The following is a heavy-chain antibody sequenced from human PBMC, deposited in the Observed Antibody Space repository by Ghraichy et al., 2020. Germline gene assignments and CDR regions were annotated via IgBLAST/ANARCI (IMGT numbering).Heavy chain of an antibody. CDR2: IFYAGNT. Sequence: SETLSLTCTVSGGSFSTYYWAWIRQPPGKGLEWIGCIFYAGNTNYNPSLKSRVTFSVDTSRNQFSLNLSSVTAADTAVYYCARDSNTMVRHFAQWGRGTLGTVSS. J-gene: IGHJ2*01. V-gene: IGHV4-59*01. CDR1: GGSFSTYY. CDR3: ARDSNTMVRHFAQ. D-gene: IGHD3-10*01.